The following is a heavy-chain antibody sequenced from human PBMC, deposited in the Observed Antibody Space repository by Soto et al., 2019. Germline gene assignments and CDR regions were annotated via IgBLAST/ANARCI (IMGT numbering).Heavy chain of an antibody. J-gene: IGHJ6*02. CDR2: IYSGGST. Sequence: GGSLRLSCAASGFTVSSNYMSWVRQAPGKGLEWVSVIYSGGSTYYADSVKGRFTISRDNSKNTLYLQMNSLRAEDTAVYYCANSYSSSIAYYYYGMDVWGQGTTVTVYS. D-gene: IGHD6-6*01. CDR1: GFTVSSNY. V-gene: IGHV3-53*01. CDR3: ANSYSSSIAYYYYGMDV.